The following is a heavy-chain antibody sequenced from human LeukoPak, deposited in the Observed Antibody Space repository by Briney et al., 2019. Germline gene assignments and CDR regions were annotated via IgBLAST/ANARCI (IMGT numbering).Heavy chain of an antibody. CDR2: ISAYNGNT. V-gene: IGHV1-18*01. CDR1: GYTFTSYG. J-gene: IGHJ4*02. CDR3: ARVRNYYGSGSYLTN. Sequence: GASVKVSCKASGYTFTSYGISWVRQAPGQGLVWMGWISAYNGNTNYAQKLQGRVTMTTDTSTSTAYMELRSLRSDDTAVYYCARVRNYYGSGSYLTNWGQGTLVTVSS. D-gene: IGHD3-10*01.